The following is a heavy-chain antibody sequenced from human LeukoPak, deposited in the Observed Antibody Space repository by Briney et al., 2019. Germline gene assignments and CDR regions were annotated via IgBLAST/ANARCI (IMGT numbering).Heavy chain of an antibody. J-gene: IGHJ4*02. CDR3: ARDGWVGYCSGGSCPDLDY. D-gene: IGHD2-15*01. CDR2: ISSSSSTI. CDR1: GFTFSSYS. V-gene: IGHV3-48*02. Sequence: PGGSLRLSCAASGFTFSSYSMNWVRQAPGKGLEWVSYISSSSSTIYYADSVKGRFTISRDNAKNSLYLQMSSLRDEDTAVYYCARDGWVGYCSGGSCPDLDYWGQGTLVTVSS.